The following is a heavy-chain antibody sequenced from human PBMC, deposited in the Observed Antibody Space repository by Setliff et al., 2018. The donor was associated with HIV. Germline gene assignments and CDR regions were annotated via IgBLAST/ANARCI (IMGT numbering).Heavy chain of an antibody. Sequence: SETLSLTCTVSGASVRTYYWTWVRQPPGKGLEWIGNIYGMGETKYHPSLKSRVTISLDKTKDAFSLRLTSVTAADTGVYFCARSVDPDIWGKGTTVTVSS. V-gene: IGHV4-4*08. CDR2: IYGMGET. CDR1: GASVRTYY. CDR3: ARSVDPDI. J-gene: IGHJ6*04.